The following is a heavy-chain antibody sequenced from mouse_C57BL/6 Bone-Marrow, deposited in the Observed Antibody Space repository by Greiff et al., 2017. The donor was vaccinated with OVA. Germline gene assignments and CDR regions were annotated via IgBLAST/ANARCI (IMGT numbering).Heavy chain of an antibody. Sequence: EVKLVESGGGLVQPGGSMKLSCVASGFTFSNYWMNWVRQSPEKGLECVAQIILKSDNYATHYAESVHGWFTISRDDYKSSVYLQMNNLRAEDTGIYYCTDTRYCDVWGTGTTVTVSS. CDR1: GFTFSNYW. J-gene: IGHJ1*03. CDR2: IILKSDNYAT. V-gene: IGHV6-3*01. CDR3: TDTRYCDV.